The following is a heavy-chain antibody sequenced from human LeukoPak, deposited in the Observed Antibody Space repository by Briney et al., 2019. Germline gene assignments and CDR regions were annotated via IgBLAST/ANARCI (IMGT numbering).Heavy chain of an antibody. D-gene: IGHD6-19*01. Sequence: GGSLRLSCAASGFTFSSYAMSWVRQAPGKGLEWVSIINGGGEDTYYAGSVKGRFTISRDNSRNTLYLQMNGLGAEDTAVYYCAKGLYSSGRSYYFDYWGQGTLVTVSS. CDR3: AKGLYSSGRSYYFDY. J-gene: IGHJ4*02. CDR2: INGGGEDT. CDR1: GFTFSSYA. V-gene: IGHV3-23*01.